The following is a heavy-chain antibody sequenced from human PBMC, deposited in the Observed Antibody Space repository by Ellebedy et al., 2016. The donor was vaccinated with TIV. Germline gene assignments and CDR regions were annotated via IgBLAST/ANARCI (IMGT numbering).Heavy chain of an antibody. J-gene: IGHJ4*02. CDR1: GFTFSNYS. CDR2: ISSTSSTI. V-gene: IGHV3-48*04. Sequence: GGSLRLXXAASGFTFSNYSMNWVRQAPGKGLEWVSYISSTSSTIYYADSVKGRFTISRDNAKNSLYLQMNSLRAEDTAMYYCARETSVADFDYWGQGTLVTVSS. CDR3: ARETSVADFDY. D-gene: IGHD4-23*01.